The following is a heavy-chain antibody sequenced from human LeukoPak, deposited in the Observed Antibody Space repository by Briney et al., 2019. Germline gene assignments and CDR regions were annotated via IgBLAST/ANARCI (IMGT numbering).Heavy chain of an antibody. V-gene: IGHV3-11*01. Sequence: GGSLRLSCAASGFTFSDYYMTWIRQAPGKGLEWVSYISTSGSTIYYADSVKGRFTISRDNAKNSLHLQVNSLRAEDMALYYCAKGVRATIGSAHAFDIWGQGTMVTVSS. CDR3: AKGVRATIGSAHAFDI. J-gene: IGHJ3*02. CDR1: GFTFSDYY. CDR2: ISTSGSTI. D-gene: IGHD1-1*01.